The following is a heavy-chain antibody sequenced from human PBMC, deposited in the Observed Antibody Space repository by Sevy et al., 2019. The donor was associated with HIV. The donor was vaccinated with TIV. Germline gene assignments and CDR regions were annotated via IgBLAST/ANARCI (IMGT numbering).Heavy chain of an antibody. CDR3: ARAPTGNYYYYVMDV. Sequence: SETLALTCTVSGGSISSYYWSWIRQPPGKGLEWIGYIYYSGSTNYNPSLKSRVTISVDTSKNQFSLKLSSVTAADTAVYYCARAPTGNYYYYVMDVWGQGPMVTASS. J-gene: IGHJ6*02. CDR2: IYYSGST. V-gene: IGHV4-59*01. D-gene: IGHD4-17*01. CDR1: GGSISSYY.